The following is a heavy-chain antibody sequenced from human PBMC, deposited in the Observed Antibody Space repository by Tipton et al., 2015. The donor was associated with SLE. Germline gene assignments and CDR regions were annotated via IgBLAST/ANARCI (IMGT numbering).Heavy chain of an antibody. CDR1: RVTLGDFA. CDR2: ISGSGFNT. Sequence: SLRLSCTGSRVTLGDFAVTWVRQVPGKGLEWVSSISGSGFNTYYADFAQGRFTISRDNSKNTVYLQMDSLRAEDTAVYYCARPTHSGDFSHFDLWGQGTLVTVSA. J-gene: IGHJ4*02. CDR3: ARPTHSGDFSHFDL. V-gene: IGHV3-23*01. D-gene: IGHD4-17*01.